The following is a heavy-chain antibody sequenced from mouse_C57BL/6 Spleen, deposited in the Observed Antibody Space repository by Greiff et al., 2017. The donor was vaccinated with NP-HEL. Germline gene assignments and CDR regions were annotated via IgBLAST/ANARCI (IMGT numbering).Heavy chain of an antibody. CDR3: TREDYAMDY. CDR2: ISSGGDYI. CDR1: GFTFSSYA. J-gene: IGHJ4*01. Sequence: EVKVVESGEGLVKPGGSLKLSCAASGFTFSSYAMSWVRQTPEKRLEWVAYISSGGDYIYYADTVKGRCTISRDNARNTLYLQMSSLKSEDTAMYYCTREDYAMDYWGQGTSVTVSS. V-gene: IGHV5-9-1*02.